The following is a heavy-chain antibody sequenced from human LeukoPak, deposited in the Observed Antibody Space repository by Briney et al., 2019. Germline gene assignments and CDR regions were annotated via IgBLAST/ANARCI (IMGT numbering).Heavy chain of an antibody. CDR3: ARESGSYYLGAFDI. CDR2: IYTSGST. Sequence: PSQTLSLTCSVSGGSISSGSYYWSWIRQPAGTGLEWIGRIYTSGSTHSNPSLKSRVTISVDTSKNQFSLKLSSVTAADTAVYYCARESGSYYLGAFDIWGQGTMVTVSS. J-gene: IGHJ3*02. D-gene: IGHD1-26*01. CDR1: GGSISSGSYY. V-gene: IGHV4-61*02.